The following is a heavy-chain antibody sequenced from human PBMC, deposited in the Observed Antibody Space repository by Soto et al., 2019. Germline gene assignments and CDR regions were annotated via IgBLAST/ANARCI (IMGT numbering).Heavy chain of an antibody. V-gene: IGHV3-33*01. J-gene: IGHJ4*02. CDR3: ARALGVYCGGDCALDY. D-gene: IGHD2-21*02. Sequence: GGSLRLSCAASGFTFSSYGMHWVRQAPGKGLAWVAVIWYDGSNKYYADSVKGRFNISRDNSKNTLYLQMNSLRAEDTAVYYCARALGVYCGGDCALDYWGQGTLVTVSS. CDR1: GFTFSSYG. CDR2: IWYDGSNK.